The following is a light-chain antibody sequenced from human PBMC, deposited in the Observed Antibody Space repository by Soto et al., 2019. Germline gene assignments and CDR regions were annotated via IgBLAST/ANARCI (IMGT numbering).Light chain of an antibody. V-gene: IGKV3D-20*01. CDR3: QQYDRSPFT. J-gene: IGKJ3*01. CDR1: QSVSRNY. Sequence: EIVLTQSPATLSLSPGERATLSCGASQSVSRNYVAWYQQKPGLAPSLVMYAASTRATGIPDRFSGSGSGTDFTLTISRLAPEDFAVYFCQQYDRSPFTFGPGTKVDI. CDR2: AAS.